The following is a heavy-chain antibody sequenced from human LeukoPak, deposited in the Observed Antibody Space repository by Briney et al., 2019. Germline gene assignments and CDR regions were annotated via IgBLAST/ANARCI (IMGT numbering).Heavy chain of an antibody. J-gene: IGHJ4*02. D-gene: IGHD2-2*01. Sequence: ASVKVSCKASGGTFSSYAISWVRQAPGQGLEWMGRIIPILGIANYAQKFQGRVTITADKSTSTAYMELSSLRPEDTAVYYCATVVPAAYFDYWGQGTLVTVSS. V-gene: IGHV1-69*04. CDR2: IIPILGIA. CDR1: GGTFSSYA. CDR3: ATVVPAAYFDY.